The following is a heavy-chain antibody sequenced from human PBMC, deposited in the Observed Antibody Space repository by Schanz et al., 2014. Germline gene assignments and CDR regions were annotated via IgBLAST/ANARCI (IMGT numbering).Heavy chain of an antibody. CDR1: GYTFTDYG. CDR2: ISAYTNNT. Sequence: QVQLVQSGGEMKKPGASVKVSCKASGYTFTDYGISWVRQAPGQGLEWLGWISAYTNNTNYAQKVQGRVTMTTDTSTCTAYMELSSLRSEDTAMYNCAREYYDSGGYYYCDYWGQGTLVTVSS. V-gene: IGHV1-18*01. D-gene: IGHD3-22*01. J-gene: IGHJ4*02. CDR3: AREYYDSGGYYYCDY.